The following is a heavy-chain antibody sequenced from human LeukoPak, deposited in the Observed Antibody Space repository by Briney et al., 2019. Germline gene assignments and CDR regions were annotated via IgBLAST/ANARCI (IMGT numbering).Heavy chain of an antibody. CDR3: TTDLVRVGATPFNS. V-gene: IGHV1-69-2*01. J-gene: IGHJ4*02. D-gene: IGHD1-26*01. CDR2: VDPEDGET. Sequence: ATVKISCKVSGYTFTDYYMHWVQQAPGKGGEWMGLVDPEDGETIYAEKFQGRVTITADTSTDTAYMELSSLRSEDTAAYYCTTDLVRVGATPFNSWGQGTLVTVSS. CDR1: GYTFTDYY.